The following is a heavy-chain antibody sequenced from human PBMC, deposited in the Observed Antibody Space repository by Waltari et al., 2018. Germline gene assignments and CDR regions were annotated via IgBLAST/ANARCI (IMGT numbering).Heavy chain of an antibody. CDR1: GYTFPGSY. CDR3: ARLLSTVTTGVGWEDFDP. J-gene: IGHJ5*02. Sequence: QVQLVQSGAEVKKPGASVKVSCKASGYTFPGSYMHWVRQAPGTGLEWMGRINPNSGGTNYAQKFQGRVTMTRDTSISTAYMELSRLRSDDTAVYYCARLLSTVTTGVGWEDFDPWGQGTLVTVSS. D-gene: IGHD4-17*01. V-gene: IGHV1-2*06. CDR2: INPNSGGT.